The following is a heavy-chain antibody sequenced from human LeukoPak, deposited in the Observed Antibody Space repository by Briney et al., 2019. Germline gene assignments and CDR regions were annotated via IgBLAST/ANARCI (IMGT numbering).Heavy chain of an antibody. D-gene: IGHD6-13*01. CDR1: GYTFTSYA. CDR2: INAGNGNT. V-gene: IGHV1-3*01. CDR3: VGSSSWYEGMVFDY. J-gene: IGHJ4*02. Sequence: ASVKVSCKASGYTFTSYAMHWVRQAPGQRLEWMGWINAGNGNTKYSQKFQGRVTITRDTSASTAYMELSSLRSEDTAVYYCVGSSSWYEGMVFDYWGQGTLVTVSS.